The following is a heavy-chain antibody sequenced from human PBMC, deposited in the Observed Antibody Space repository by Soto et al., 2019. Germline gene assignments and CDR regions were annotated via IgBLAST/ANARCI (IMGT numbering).Heavy chain of an antibody. CDR2: IYYSGST. Sequence: SETLSLTCTVSGGSISSYYWSWIRQPPGKGLEWIGYIYYSGSTNYNPSLKSRVTISVDTSRNQFSLKLSSVTAADTAVYYLARNFGGYGSGSYRWFDPWGQGTLVTVS. D-gene: IGHD3-10*01. CDR3: ARNFGGYGSGSYRWFDP. J-gene: IGHJ5*02. V-gene: IGHV4-59*01. CDR1: GGSISSYY.